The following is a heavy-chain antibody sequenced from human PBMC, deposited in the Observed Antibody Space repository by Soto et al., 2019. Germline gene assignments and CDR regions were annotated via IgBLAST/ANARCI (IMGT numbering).Heavy chain of an antibody. J-gene: IGHJ3*02. V-gene: IGHV4-59*01. CDR1: GGSISSYY. Sequence: QVQLQASGPGLVKPAEILSLTCTVSGGSISSYYWSWIRQPPGKGLEWIGYIYYSGSTNYNPSLKRRVTISVDTSKNQFSLNLSSVTATDTAVYYCARSGYYYDSSGFLNAFDIWGQGTMVTVSS. CDR2: IYYSGST. D-gene: IGHD3-22*01. CDR3: ARSGYYYDSSGFLNAFDI.